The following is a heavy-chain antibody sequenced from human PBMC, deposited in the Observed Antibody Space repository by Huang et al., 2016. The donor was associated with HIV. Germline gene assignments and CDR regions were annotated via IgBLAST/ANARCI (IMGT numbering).Heavy chain of an antibody. J-gene: IGHJ6*03. CDR2: INHSEST. Sequence: QVQLQQWGAGLLRPSETLSLTCAVYGGSFSGYYGTWRRQPPGKGLEWIGEINHSESTNYNPSLKSRVTISVDTSRNQFSLTLTSVTAADTAVYYCARGQGGYYYYYMDVWGKGTTVTVSS. CDR1: GGSFSGYY. V-gene: IGHV4-34*01. CDR3: ARGQGGYYYYYMDV.